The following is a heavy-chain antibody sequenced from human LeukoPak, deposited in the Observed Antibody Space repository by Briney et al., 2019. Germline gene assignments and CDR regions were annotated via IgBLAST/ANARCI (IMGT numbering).Heavy chain of an antibody. CDR2: ISYDGSNK. CDR3: AKDQDSGYGGYYTEYYMDV. V-gene: IGHV3-30*18. CDR1: GFTFSSYG. J-gene: IGHJ6*03. D-gene: IGHD5-12*01. Sequence: GGSLRLSCAASGFTFSSYGMHWVRQAPGKGLEWVAVISYDGSNKYYADSVKGRFTISRDNSKNTLYLQMNSLRAEDTAVYYCAKDQDSGYGGYYTEYYMDVWGKGTTVTISS.